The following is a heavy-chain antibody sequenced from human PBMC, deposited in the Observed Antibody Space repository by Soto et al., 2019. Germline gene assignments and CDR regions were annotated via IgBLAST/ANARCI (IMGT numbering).Heavy chain of an antibody. CDR1: GFTFSSYW. D-gene: IGHD2-15*01. CDR3: TTGSQNTYCRGGSCYFDY. CDR2: INQDGSEK. Sequence: LRLSCAASGFTFSSYWMSWVRQAPGKGLEWVARINQDGSEKYYVDSVKGRFTISRDDSKNMLYLQMNSLGTEDTGVYFCTTGSQNTYCRGGSCYFDYWGRGTQVTVSS. J-gene: IGHJ4*02. V-gene: IGHV3-7*03.